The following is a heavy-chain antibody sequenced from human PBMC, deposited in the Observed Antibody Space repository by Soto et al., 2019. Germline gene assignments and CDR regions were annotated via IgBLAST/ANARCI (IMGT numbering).Heavy chain of an antibody. CDR3: ARHVRGIAAAGTHFDY. D-gene: IGHD6-13*01. J-gene: IGHJ4*02. V-gene: IGHV4-61*01. CDR2: VQYGRSS. CDR1: GASVTNTNYH. Sequence: SETLSLTCTVSGASVTNTNYHWSWIRQPPGRGLERIGQVQYGRSSEFDYSSLKSRLTISVDTSKNQFSLKLSSVTAADTAVYYCARHVRGIAAAGTHFDYWGQGTLVTVS.